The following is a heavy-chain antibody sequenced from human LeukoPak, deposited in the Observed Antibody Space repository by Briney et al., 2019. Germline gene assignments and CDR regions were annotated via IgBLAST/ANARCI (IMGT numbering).Heavy chain of an antibody. D-gene: IGHD6-19*01. Sequence: GGSLRLSCAASGFTFSSYEMNWVRQAPGKGLEWVSYISSSGSTIYYADPVKGRFTISRDNAKNSLYLQMNSLRAEDTAVYYCARESLAVAGWWVVEYFKYWGQGTLVTVSS. CDR1: GFTFSSYE. CDR3: ARESLAVAGWWVVEYFKY. CDR2: ISSSGSTI. J-gene: IGHJ4*02. V-gene: IGHV3-48*03.